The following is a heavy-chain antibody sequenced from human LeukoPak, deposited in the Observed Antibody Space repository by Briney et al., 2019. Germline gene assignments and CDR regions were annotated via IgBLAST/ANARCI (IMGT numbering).Heavy chain of an antibody. Sequence: GGSLRLSCEASGFTFRSYEMNWVRQAPGKGLEWFSYSSGDGRTMYYADSVKGRFTISRDSGTNSLYLQMNSLRAEDTAVYYCARGDGVATRYYYGLDVWGQGTTVTVSS. V-gene: IGHV3-48*03. D-gene: IGHD5-12*01. J-gene: IGHJ6*02. CDR3: ARGDGVATRYYYGLDV. CDR1: GFTFRSYE. CDR2: SSGDGRTM.